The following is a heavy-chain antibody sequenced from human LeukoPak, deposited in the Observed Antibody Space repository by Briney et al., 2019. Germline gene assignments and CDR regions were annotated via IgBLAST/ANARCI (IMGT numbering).Heavy chain of an antibody. CDR3: ARLRYHSDDAFDI. Sequence: GESLKISCKGSGYSFTTYWIGWVRQLPGKGLESMGIIYPSDSDTRYSPSFQGQVTISADKSISTAYLQWSSLKASDTAIYYCARLRYHSDDAFDIWGQGTKVTVSS. CDR2: IYPSDSDT. V-gene: IGHV5-51*01. J-gene: IGHJ3*02. D-gene: IGHD3-9*01. CDR1: GYSFTTYW.